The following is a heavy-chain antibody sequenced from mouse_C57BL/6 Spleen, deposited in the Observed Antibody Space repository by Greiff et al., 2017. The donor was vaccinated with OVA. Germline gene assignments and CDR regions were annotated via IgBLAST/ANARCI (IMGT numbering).Heavy chain of an antibody. D-gene: IGHD1-1*01. CDR1: GFTFTDYY. J-gene: IGHJ1*03. V-gene: IGHV7-3*01. CDR3: ARYMSITTDNWYFDV. Sequence: EVKLVESGGGLVQPGGSLSLSCAASGFTFTDYYMSWVRQPPGKALEWLGFIRNKANGYTTEYSASVKGRFTISRDNSQSIHYLQMNALRAEDSATYYCARYMSITTDNWYFDVWGTGTTVTVSS. CDR2: IRNKANGYTT.